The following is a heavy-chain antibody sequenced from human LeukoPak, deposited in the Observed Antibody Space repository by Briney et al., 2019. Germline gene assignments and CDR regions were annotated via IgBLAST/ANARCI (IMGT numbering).Heavy chain of an antibody. CDR1: GFTFSGYW. Sequence: GGSLRLSCAASGFTFSGYWMTWVRQAPGKGLEWVADIKQDGSEKYYVDSVKGRFTISRDNAKNSLYLQMNSLRAEDTAVYYCARDRLRFLEWLSRPSWGQGTLVTVSS. J-gene: IGHJ5*02. CDR3: ARDRLRFLEWLSRPS. D-gene: IGHD3-3*01. CDR2: IKQDGSEK. V-gene: IGHV3-7*01.